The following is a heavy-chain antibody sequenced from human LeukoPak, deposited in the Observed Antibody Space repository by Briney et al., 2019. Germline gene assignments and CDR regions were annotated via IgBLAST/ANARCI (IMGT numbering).Heavy chain of an antibody. CDR3: ARRVRTYYYYGMDV. CDR1: GYTFTSYD. D-gene: IGHD3-10*02. V-gene: IGHV1-8*01. CDR2: MNPNSGNT. J-gene: IGHJ6*02. Sequence: GASVKVPCKASGYTFTSYDINWVRQATGQGLEWMGWMNPNSGNTGYAQKFQGRVTMTRNTSISTAYMELSSLRSEDTAVYYCARRVRTYYYYGMDVWGQGTTVTVSS.